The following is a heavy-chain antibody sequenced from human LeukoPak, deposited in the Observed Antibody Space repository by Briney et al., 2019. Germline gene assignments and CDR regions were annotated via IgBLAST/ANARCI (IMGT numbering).Heavy chain of an antibody. CDR1: GASISSYY. CDR2: ISYSGGT. D-gene: IGHD3-10*01. CDR3: ARGDDYYYYGMDV. V-gene: IGHV4-59*08. Sequence: AETLSLTCTVPGASISSYYWSWLRQPPGKGLEWSGFISYSGGTNYSPSLKGRVTISVDKSKNQFSLKLSSVTASDTAVYYCARGDDYYYYGMDVWGQGTTVTVSS. J-gene: IGHJ6*02.